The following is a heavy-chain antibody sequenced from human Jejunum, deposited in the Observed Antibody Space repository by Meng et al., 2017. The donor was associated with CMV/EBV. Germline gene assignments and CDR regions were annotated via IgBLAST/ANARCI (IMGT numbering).Heavy chain of an antibody. CDR2: INTDNGNP. V-gene: IGHV7-4-1*02. D-gene: IGHD2-15*01. J-gene: IGHJ4*02. CDR1: GYTFNKCA. CDR3: ARARSCTAGSCYSDY. Sequence: SGYTFNKCAERWVRKVPGERREGVGWINTDNGNPTYAKDFKGRFVFSLDTSVSTAYLQITSLKAEDTAVYFCARARSCTAGSCYSDYWGQGSLVTVSS.